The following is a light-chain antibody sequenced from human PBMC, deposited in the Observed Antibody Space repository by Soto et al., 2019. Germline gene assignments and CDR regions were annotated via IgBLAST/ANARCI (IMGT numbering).Light chain of an antibody. J-gene: IGLJ1*01. CDR2: GNS. CDR3: QSYDTSLSGYV. V-gene: IGLV1-40*01. Sequence: QSVLTQPPSVSGAPGQRVTISCTGSSSNIGAGYDVHWYQQLPGTAPKLLIHGNSNRPSGVPDRFSGSKSGTSASLAITGVQAEDEADYYCQSYDTSLSGYVFGTGTKVTV. CDR1: SSNIGAGYD.